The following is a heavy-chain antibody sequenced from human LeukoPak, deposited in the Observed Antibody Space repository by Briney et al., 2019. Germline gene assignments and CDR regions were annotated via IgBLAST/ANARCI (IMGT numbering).Heavy chain of an antibody. CDR3: ASRRSDIVATTYYFDY. D-gene: IGHD5-12*01. Sequence: SETLSLTCAVYGGSFSGYYWSWIRQPPGKGLEWIGEINHSGSTNYNPSLESRVTISVDTSKNQFSLKLSSVTAADTAVYYCASRRSDIVATTYYFDYWGQGTLVTVSS. CDR2: INHSGST. V-gene: IGHV4-34*01. CDR1: GGSFSGYY. J-gene: IGHJ4*02.